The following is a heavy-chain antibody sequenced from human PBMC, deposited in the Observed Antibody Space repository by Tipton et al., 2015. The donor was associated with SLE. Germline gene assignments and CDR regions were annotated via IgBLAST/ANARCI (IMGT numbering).Heavy chain of an antibody. Sequence: TLSPTCTVSGGSIGSSSYYWSWIRQPPGKGLEWIGYIYYSGSTYYNPSLKSRVTISVDTSKNQFSLKLSSVTAADTAVYYCARGPPYTYYYDDSGLDAFDIWGQGTMVTVSS. CDR2: IYYSGST. D-gene: IGHD3-22*01. V-gene: IGHV4-30-4*01. J-gene: IGHJ3*02. CDR3: ARGPPYTYYYDDSGLDAFDI. CDR1: GGSIGSSSYY.